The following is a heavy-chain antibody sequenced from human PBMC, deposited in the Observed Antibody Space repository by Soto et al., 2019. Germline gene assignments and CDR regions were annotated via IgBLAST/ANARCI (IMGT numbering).Heavy chain of an antibody. CDR1: GFTFTSYW. CDR3: ARQGEGFYQRQIDF. CDR2: VFPGDSDT. D-gene: IGHD3-10*01. J-gene: IGHJ4*02. Sequence: GESLKISCKGSGFTFTSYWIAWVRQMPGKGPEWMGVVFPGDSDTRYSPSFQGQVIISADKSTSTAYLQWSSLKASDTAIYYCARQGEGFYQRQIDFWGQGTLVKVYS. V-gene: IGHV5-51*01.